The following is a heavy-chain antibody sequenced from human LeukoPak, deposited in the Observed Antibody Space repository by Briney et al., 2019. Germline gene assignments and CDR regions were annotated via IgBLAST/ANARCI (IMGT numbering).Heavy chain of an antibody. CDR2: IKQDGSEK. CDR3: VRESSSWYEGEYYFDY. CDR1: GFTFSSYW. D-gene: IGHD6-13*01. Sequence: PGGSLRLSCAASGFTFSSYWMSWVRQAPGKGLEWVANIKQDGSEKYYVDSVKGRFTISRDNAKNSLYLQMNSLRAEDTAVYYCVRESSSWYEGEYYFDYWGQGTLVTVSS. J-gene: IGHJ4*02. V-gene: IGHV3-7*01.